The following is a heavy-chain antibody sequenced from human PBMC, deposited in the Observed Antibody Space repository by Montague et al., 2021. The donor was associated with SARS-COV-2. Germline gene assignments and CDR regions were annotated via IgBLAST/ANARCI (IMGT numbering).Heavy chain of an antibody. Sequence: PALVKPTQTLTLTCTFSGFSLSTSGMCVSWIRQPPGKALEWLAHIDWDDDKYYSTSLKTRLTISKDTSKIQVVLTMINMDPVDTATYYCARTHYDILAGYYIAFDYWGQGTLVTVSS. V-gene: IGHV2-70*01. J-gene: IGHJ4*02. D-gene: IGHD3-9*01. CDR3: ARTHYDILAGYYIAFDY. CDR2: IDWDDDK. CDR1: GFSLSTSGMC.